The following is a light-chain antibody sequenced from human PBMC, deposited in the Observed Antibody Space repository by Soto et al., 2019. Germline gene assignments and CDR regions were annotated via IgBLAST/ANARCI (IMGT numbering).Light chain of an antibody. Sequence: QYSLTQPPYVSGSPGQSFTISCTGDVGSYRRVSWYQQPPGTAPKLMIYEVSNRPSGVPDRFSGSKSGNTASLTISGLQAEDEGDYYCRLYTSSSTFVFGTGTKVTVL. J-gene: IGLJ1*01. V-gene: IGLV2-18*01. CDR2: EVS. CDR3: RLYTSSSTFV. CDR1: DVGSYRR.